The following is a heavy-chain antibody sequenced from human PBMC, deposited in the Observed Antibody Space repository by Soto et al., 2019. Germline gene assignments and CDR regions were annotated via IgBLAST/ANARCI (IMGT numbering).Heavy chain of an antibody. CDR3: TAWFGELPVYYYYYMDV. Sequence: GGSPRLSCAASGFTFSNAWMSWVRQAPGKGLEWVGRIKSKTDGGTTDYAAPVKGRFTISRDDSKNTLYLQMNSLKTEDTAVYYCTAWFGELPVYYYYYMDVWGKGTTVTVSS. J-gene: IGHJ6*03. D-gene: IGHD3-10*01. CDR1: GFTFSNAW. V-gene: IGHV3-15*01. CDR2: IKSKTDGGTT.